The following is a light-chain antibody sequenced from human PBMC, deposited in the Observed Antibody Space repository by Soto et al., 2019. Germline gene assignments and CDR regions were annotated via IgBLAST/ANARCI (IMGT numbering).Light chain of an antibody. CDR2: EVV. Sequence: QSVLTQPPSASGSPGQSVTISCTGTMNDVGFYDFVSWYQHHPGKAPRLIIYEVVQRPSGVPDRFSGSKSGNTASLTVSGLQAADEADYFCKSYAGSNTYVFGSGTKVTVL. CDR3: KSYAGSNTYV. J-gene: IGLJ1*01. V-gene: IGLV2-8*01. CDR1: MNDVGFYDF.